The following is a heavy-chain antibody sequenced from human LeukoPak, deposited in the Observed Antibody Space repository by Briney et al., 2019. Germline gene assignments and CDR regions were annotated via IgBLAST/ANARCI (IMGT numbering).Heavy chain of an antibody. CDR3: ARHTAAAGRYFDY. J-gene: IGHJ4*02. CDR1: GGSISSSSYY. D-gene: IGHD6-13*01. CDR2: IYYSGST. V-gene: IGHV4-39*01. Sequence: KPSETLSLTCTVSGGSISSSSYYWGWIRQPPGKGLEWIGSIYYSGSTYYNPSLKSRVTISVDTSKNQFSLKLSSVTAADTAVYYCARHTAAAGRYFDYWGQGTLVTVSS.